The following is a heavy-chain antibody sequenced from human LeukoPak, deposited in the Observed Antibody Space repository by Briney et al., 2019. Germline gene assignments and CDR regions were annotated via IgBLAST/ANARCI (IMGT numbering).Heavy chain of an antibody. J-gene: IGHJ4*02. D-gene: IGHD3-22*01. CDR3: ARGADSSGYYSIFYFDY. Sequence: ESSETLSLTCTVSGVSISSYYWNWIRQPPGKGLEWIGYIYYSGSTNYNPSLKSRVTIPVDTSKNQFSLKLSSVTAADTAVYYCARGADSSGYYSIFYFDYWGQGTLVTVSS. CDR2: IYYSGST. V-gene: IGHV4-59*01. CDR1: GVSISSYY.